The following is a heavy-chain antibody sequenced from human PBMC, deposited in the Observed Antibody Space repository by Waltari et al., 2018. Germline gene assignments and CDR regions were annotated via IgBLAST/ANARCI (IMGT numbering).Heavy chain of an antibody. J-gene: IGHJ1*01. CDR2: INDTGLT. CDR3: ARSAAIVVRGRYFQY. CDR1: GGSSFSAYY. Sequence: QVQLQQWGAGLLKPSETPSLSCAVQGGSSFSAYYWNWARQVPGKGLEWIGEINDTGLTNYNPSLKRRVTMSVDTSRNQFSLTLTSVTAADTALYYCARSAAIVVRGRYFQYWGQGTLVTVSS. D-gene: IGHD3-10*01. V-gene: IGHV4-34*02.